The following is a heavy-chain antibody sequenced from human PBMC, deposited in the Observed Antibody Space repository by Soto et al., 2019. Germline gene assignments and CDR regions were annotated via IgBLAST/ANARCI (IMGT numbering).Heavy chain of an antibody. CDR1: GFTFSSFG. D-gene: IGHD1-26*01. CDR3: AKGKGVGATPDGANC. J-gene: IGHJ4*02. Sequence: EVQVLESGGGLVQPGGSLRLSCAASGFTFSSFGMNWVRQAPGKGLEWVSGVRSDGDTTYNAEAVKGRFTVSRDTSKNTVYLQMNSLRAEDTAVYYCAKGKGVGATPDGANCWGQGTPVTVSS. V-gene: IGHV3-23*01. CDR2: VRSDGDTT.